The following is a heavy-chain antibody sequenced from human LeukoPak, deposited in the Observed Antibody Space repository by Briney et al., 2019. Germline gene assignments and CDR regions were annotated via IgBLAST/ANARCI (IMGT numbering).Heavy chain of an antibody. V-gene: IGHV3-66*04. CDR3: ARHDWFDP. J-gene: IGHJ5*02. CDR2: IYSGGST. CDR1: GFTFSSYS. Sequence: GGSLRLSCAASGFTFSSYSMNWVRQAPGKGLEWVSVIYSGGSTYYADSVKDRFTISRDNSKNTLYLQMNSLRAEDAAVYYCARHDWFDPWGQGTLVTVSS.